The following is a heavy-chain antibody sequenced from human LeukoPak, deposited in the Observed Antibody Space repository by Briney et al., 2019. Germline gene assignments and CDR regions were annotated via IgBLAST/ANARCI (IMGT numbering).Heavy chain of an antibody. CDR2: ISGSGGTT. V-gene: IGHV3-23*01. CDR1: GFTFSGSG. J-gene: IGHJ4*02. Sequence: PGGSLRLSCAASGFTFSGSGMHWVRQAPGKGLEWVSAISGSGGTTYYADSVKGRFTISRDNSKNTLYLQMNSLRVEDTAVYYCAKVAAAHIDYWGQGTLVTVSS. CDR3: AKVAAAHIDY. D-gene: IGHD6-13*01.